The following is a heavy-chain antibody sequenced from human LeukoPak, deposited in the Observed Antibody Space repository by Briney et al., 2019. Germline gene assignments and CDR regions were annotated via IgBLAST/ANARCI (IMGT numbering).Heavy chain of an antibody. CDR1: GFTFSSYG. Sequence: GGSLRLSCAASGFTFSSYGMHWVRQAPGKGLEWVAVISYDGSNKYYADSVKGRFTISRDNSKNTLYLQMNSLRAEDTAVYYCAKGLGGFDYWGQGTLVTVSS. J-gene: IGHJ4*02. CDR2: ISYDGSNK. CDR3: AKGLGGFDY. D-gene: IGHD4-23*01. V-gene: IGHV3-30*18.